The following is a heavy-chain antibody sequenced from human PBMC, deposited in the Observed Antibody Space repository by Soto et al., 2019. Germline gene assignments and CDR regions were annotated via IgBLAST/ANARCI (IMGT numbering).Heavy chain of an antibody. CDR1: GFTFSSYG. J-gene: IGHJ5*02. Sequence: PGGSLRLSCAASGFTFSSYGMHWVRQAPGKGLEWVAVISYDGSNKYYADSVKGRFTISRDNSKNTLYLQMNSLRAEDTAVYYCAKGSQYSGYKERPPIYSDPRGKGTLVT. D-gene: IGHD5-12*01. CDR2: ISYDGSNK. V-gene: IGHV3-30*18. CDR3: AKGSQYSGYKERPPIYSDP.